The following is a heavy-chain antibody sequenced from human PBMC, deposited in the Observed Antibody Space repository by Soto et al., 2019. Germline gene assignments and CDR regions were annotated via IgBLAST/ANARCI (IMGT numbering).Heavy chain of an antibody. J-gene: IGHJ6*02. CDR2: INHSGST. V-gene: IGHV4-34*01. CDR1: GGSFSGYY. CDR3: ARAPRYFDWSRSRSNGMDV. Sequence: SVPLSLACAVYGGSFSGYYWIWIRPPPGKGLEWIGEINHSGSTNYNPSLKSRVTISVDTSKNQFSLKLSSVTAADTAVYYCARAPRYFDWSRSRSNGMDVWCQGTTVTV. D-gene: IGHD3-9*01.